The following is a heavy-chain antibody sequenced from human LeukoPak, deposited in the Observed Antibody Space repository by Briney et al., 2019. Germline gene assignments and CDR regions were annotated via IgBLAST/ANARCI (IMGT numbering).Heavy chain of an antibody. Sequence: GSLRLSCAASGVSFSSSWMSWVRQAPGKGLEWVASIKQDGSEKYYVDFVKGRFSISRDNAKNSLYLQMNSLGADDTAVYYCAGGTGMDVWGQGTTVTVSS. D-gene: IGHD1-1*01. V-gene: IGHV3-7*05. CDR2: IKQDGSEK. J-gene: IGHJ6*02. CDR3: AGGTGMDV. CDR1: GVSFSSSW.